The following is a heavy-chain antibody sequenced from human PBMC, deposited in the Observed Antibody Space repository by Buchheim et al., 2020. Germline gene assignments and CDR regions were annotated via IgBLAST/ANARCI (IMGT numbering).Heavy chain of an antibody. CDR2: IYHNGYT. Sequence: QQQLQESGPGLVKPSETLSLTCTVSGGSISNSDSYYWSWIRHYPGRGLEWIGYIYHNGYTYVNPSLKSRVSISIDTSKNQFSLNLTSVTAADTAVYFCARDARFKREQQLPAGFDYWGPGTL. V-gene: IGHV4-31*03. CDR1: GGSISNSDSYY. CDR3: ARDARFKREQQLPAGFDY. D-gene: IGHD1/OR15-1a*01. J-gene: IGHJ4*02.